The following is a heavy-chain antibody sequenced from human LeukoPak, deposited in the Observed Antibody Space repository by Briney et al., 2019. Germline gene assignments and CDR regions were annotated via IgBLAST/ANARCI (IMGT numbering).Heavy chain of an antibody. D-gene: IGHD3-22*01. CDR3: ARGGESSGYYYADY. CDR1: GFNVSSNY. J-gene: IGHJ4*02. CDR2: IFSGGST. V-gene: IGHV3-66*01. Sequence: GGSLRLSCAVSGFNVSSNYMSWVRQAPGKGLEWVSVIFSGGSTYYADSVKGRFTISRDDSKNTVYLQMNSLRAEDTSVYFCARGGESSGYYYADYWGQGTLVTVPS.